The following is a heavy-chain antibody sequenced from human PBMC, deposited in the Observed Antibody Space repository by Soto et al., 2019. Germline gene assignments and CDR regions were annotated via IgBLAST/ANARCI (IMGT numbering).Heavy chain of an antibody. CDR3: ARGLITGSHYSGGWYYFDS. CDR2: INHSGSA. CDR1: GESFSGHI. D-gene: IGHD6-19*01. V-gene: IGHV4-34*01. J-gene: IGHJ4*02. Sequence: QVQLQQSGAGLLKPSETLSLTSAVYGESFSGHIWTWIRQTPGKGLQWIGQINHSGSASYNPSLKSRVIISVHTSNRQFSLELSSVSAADTAVYYCARGLITGSHYSGGWYYFDSWGQGTQVTVSS.